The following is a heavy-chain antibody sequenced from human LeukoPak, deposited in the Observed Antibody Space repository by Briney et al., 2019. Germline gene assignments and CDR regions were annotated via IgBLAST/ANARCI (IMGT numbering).Heavy chain of an antibody. CDR3: AKAVAGTVGYFDY. D-gene: IGHD6-19*01. CDR1: GFTFDDYA. J-gene: IGHJ4*02. Sequence: PGGSLRLSCAASGFTFDDYAMHWVRHAPGKGLEWVSGISWNSGSIGYADSVKGRSTISRDNAKNSLYLQMNSLRAEDTALYYCAKAVAGTVGYFDYWGQGTLVTVSS. V-gene: IGHV3-9*01. CDR2: ISWNSGSI.